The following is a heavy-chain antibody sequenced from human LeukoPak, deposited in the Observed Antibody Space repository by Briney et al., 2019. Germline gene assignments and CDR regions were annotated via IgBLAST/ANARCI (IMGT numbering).Heavy chain of an antibody. V-gene: IGHV3-23*01. CDR1: GFTFSSYA. D-gene: IGHD3-9*01. CDR3: AKEDYDILTGYKDPYYFDY. Sequence: GGSLRLSCAASGFTFSSYAMSWVHQAPGKGLEWVSAISGSGGSTYYADSVKGRFTISRDNSKNTLYLQMNSLRAEDTAVYYCAKEDYDILTGYKDPYYFDYWGQGTLVTVSS. J-gene: IGHJ4*02. CDR2: ISGSGGST.